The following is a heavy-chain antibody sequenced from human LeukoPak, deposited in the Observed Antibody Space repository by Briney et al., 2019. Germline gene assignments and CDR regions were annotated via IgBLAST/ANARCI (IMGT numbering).Heavy chain of an antibody. CDR3: AKAAYSRSSGYYLDN. D-gene: IGHD6-6*01. Sequence: GGSLRLSCAASGFTFSDYYMSWIRQAPGKGLEWVSYISSSGSTIYYADSVRGRFTISRDNSKSTLYLQMNSLRVEDTAVYYCAKAAYSRSSGYYLDNWGQGALVTVSS. CDR2: ISSSGSTI. V-gene: IGHV3-11*04. CDR1: GFTFSDYY. J-gene: IGHJ4*02.